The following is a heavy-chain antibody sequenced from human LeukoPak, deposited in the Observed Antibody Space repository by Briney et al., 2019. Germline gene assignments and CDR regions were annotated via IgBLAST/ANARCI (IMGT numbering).Heavy chain of an antibody. D-gene: IGHD6-13*01. CDR2: INPHSGDT. CDR3: ARWDGYSSSPDY. V-gene: IGHV1-2*02. Sequence: ASVKVSCKASGYSFTGYYMHWVRQAPGQGLEWMGWINPHSGDTGYAQKFQGRVTMTRDMSITTTYMELTRLRSDDTAFYYCARWDGYSSSPDYWGQGSLVAVSS. CDR1: GYSFTGYY. J-gene: IGHJ4*02.